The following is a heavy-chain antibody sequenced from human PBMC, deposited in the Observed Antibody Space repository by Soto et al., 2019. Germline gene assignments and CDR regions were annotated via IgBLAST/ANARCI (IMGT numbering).Heavy chain of an antibody. CDR2: ITAYNGNT. J-gene: IGHJ2*01. D-gene: IGHD5-18*01. Sequence: QLQLVQSGAEVKTPGASVRVSCKAAGFSFSTYGITWVRQAPGQGLEWMGWITAYNGNTRYGQNLQGRLTMTTDTSTNTAYMNLCRLSSDDTAMHYRARGNSYGSFWYFDLWGRGTLITVSS. CDR3: ARGNSYGSFWYFDL. V-gene: IGHV1-18*04. CDR1: GFSFSTYG.